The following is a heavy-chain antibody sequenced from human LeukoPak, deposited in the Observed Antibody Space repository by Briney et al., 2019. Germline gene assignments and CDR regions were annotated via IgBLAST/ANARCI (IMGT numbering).Heavy chain of an antibody. Sequence: SVKASCKASGGTFSSYAISWVRQAPGQGLEWMGGIIPIFGTANYAQKFQGRVTITADKSTSTAYMELSSLRSEDTAVYYCALRYGIAVAASFSGSIYYYYYYYMDVWGKGTTVTVSS. CDR3: ALRYGIAVAASFSGSIYYYYYYYMDV. D-gene: IGHD6-19*01. J-gene: IGHJ6*03. CDR2: IIPIFGTA. V-gene: IGHV1-69*06. CDR1: GGTFSSYA.